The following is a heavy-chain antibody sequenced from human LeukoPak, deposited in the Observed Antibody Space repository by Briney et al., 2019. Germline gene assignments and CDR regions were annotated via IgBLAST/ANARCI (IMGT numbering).Heavy chain of an antibody. Sequence: GGSLRLSCAASGFTFSSYWMHWVRQAPGKGLVWVSRINSDGSSTSYADSVKGRFTISRDNAKNTLYLQMNSLRAEDTAVYYCARDQFTYYYVSGSPGYGMDVWGKGTTVTVSS. CDR3: ARDQFTYYYVSGSPGYGMDV. CDR1: GFTFSSYW. V-gene: IGHV3-74*01. CDR2: INSDGSST. J-gene: IGHJ6*04. D-gene: IGHD3-10*01.